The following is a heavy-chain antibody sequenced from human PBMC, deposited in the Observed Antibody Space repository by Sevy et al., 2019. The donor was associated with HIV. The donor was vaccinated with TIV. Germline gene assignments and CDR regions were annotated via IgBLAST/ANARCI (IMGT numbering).Heavy chain of an antibody. V-gene: IGHV3-11*06. Sequence: GGSLRLSCTASGFTFSDYYMSWIRQAPGKGLEWVSYSSSRNSYTNYAGSVKGRFTISRDNAKNSLYLQMNSLRAEDTAVYYCARDRSGGSLHYYYYGMDVWGQGTTVTVSS. D-gene: IGHD2-15*01. J-gene: IGHJ6*02. CDR2: SSSRNSYT. CDR1: GFTFSDYY. CDR3: ARDRSGGSLHYYYYGMDV.